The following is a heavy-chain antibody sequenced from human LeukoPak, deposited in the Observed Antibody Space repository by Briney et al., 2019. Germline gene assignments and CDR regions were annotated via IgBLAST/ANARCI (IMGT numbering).Heavy chain of an antibody. Sequence: DFVKGRFSISRDNAKNSLYLQMNALRYEDTAIYYCARDHDWAFDLWDQGTLVTVSS. D-gene: IGHD3-9*01. CDR3: ARDHDWAFDL. V-gene: IGHV3-48*02. J-gene: IGHJ4*02.